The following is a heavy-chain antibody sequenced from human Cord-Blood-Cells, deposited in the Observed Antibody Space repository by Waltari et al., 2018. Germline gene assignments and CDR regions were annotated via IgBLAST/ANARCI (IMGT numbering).Heavy chain of an antibody. D-gene: IGHD6-13*01. Sequence: QVQLVQSGAEVKKPGASVKVSCKASGYTFTSYDINWVRQATGQGLEWMGWMNPNSGNTGYAQKFQGRVTMTRNTSISTAYMELSSLRSEDTAVYYCAREPSSSWYYYYYGMDVWGQGTTVTVSS. J-gene: IGHJ6*02. CDR2: MNPNSGNT. CDR3: AREPSSSWYYYYYGMDV. V-gene: IGHV1-8*01. CDR1: GYTFTSYD.